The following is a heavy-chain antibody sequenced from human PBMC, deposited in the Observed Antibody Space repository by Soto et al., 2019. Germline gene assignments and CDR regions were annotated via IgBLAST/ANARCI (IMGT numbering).Heavy chain of an antibody. Sequence: SETLSLTCTVSGGSISRYYWSWIRQPPGKGLEWIGYVHYTGSTNYNSPLKSRVTISVDTSKNQFSLKLSSVTAADTAVYYCARGIYDSSGYYSRVFDYWGPGTLVTVSS. CDR2: VHYTGST. CDR1: GGSISRYY. V-gene: IGHV4-59*01. D-gene: IGHD3-22*01. J-gene: IGHJ4*02. CDR3: ARGIYDSSGYYSRVFDY.